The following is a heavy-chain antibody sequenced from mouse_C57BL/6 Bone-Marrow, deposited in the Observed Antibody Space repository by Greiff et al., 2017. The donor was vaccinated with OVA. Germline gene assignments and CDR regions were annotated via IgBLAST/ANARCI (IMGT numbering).Heavy chain of an antibody. V-gene: IGHV14-4*01. CDR2: IDPENGDT. CDR1: GFNITDDY. D-gene: IGHD2-4*01. J-gene: IGHJ3*01. Sequence: VQLQQSGAELVRPGASVKLSCTASGFNITDDYMHWVKQRPEQGLEWIGWIDPENGDTEYASKFQGKATITADTSSNTAYLQLSSLTSEDTAVYYCTTSYDYDGWFAYWGQGTLVTVSA. CDR3: TTSYDYDGWFAY.